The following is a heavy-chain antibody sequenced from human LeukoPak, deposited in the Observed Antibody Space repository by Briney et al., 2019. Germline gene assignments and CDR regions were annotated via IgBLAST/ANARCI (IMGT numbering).Heavy chain of an antibody. CDR3: ARDDYDYVWGSYRHDY. CDR2: ISSSSSTI. V-gene: IGHV3-48*04. Sequence: GGSLRLSCAASGFTFSSYNMNWVRQAPGKGLEWVSYISSSSSTIYYADSVKGRFTISRDNAKSSLYLQMNSLRAEDTAVYYCARDDYDYVWGSYRHDYWGQGTLVTVSS. J-gene: IGHJ4*02. D-gene: IGHD3-16*02. CDR1: GFTFSSYN.